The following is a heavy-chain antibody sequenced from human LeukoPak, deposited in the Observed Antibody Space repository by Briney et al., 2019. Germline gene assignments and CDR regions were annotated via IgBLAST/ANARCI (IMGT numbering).Heavy chain of an antibody. Sequence: GGSLRLSCAASGFTVSSNYMSWVRQAPGKGLEWVSVIYSGGSTYYANSVKGRFTISRHNSKNTLYLQMNSLRAEDTAVYYCARSKGYSYGYFDYWGQGTLVTVSS. CDR2: IYSGGST. V-gene: IGHV3-53*04. CDR1: GFTVSSNY. D-gene: IGHD5-18*01. J-gene: IGHJ4*02. CDR3: ARSKGYSYGYFDY.